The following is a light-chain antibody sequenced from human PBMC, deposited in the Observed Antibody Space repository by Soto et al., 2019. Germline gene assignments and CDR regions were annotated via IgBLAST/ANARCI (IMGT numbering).Light chain of an antibody. CDR3: SSSTTSTTAV. V-gene: IGLV2-14*01. J-gene: IGLJ1*01. CDR2: EVS. CDR1: SSDVGGYNY. Sequence: QSVLTQPASVSGSPGQSITISCTGTSSDVGGYNYVSWYQQHPGKAPKLMIYEVSNRPSGVSNRFSGSKSGNTASLTISGLQAEDEADYYSSSSTTSTTAVFGTGPKVTVL.